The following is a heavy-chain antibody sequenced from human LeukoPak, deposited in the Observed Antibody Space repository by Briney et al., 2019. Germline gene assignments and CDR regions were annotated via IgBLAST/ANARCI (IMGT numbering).Heavy chain of an antibody. D-gene: IGHD6-19*01. CDR3: ARVLAVAGTGAFDI. CDR2: INTDGSST. CDR1: GFTFSSYW. J-gene: IGHJ3*02. V-gene: IGHV3-74*01. Sequence: GGSLRLSCAASGFTFSSYWMYWVRQAPGKGLVWVSRINTDGSSTTYVDSVKGRFTISRDNAKNTVYLQMNSLRAEDTAVYYCARVLAVAGTGAFDIWGQGTMVTVSS.